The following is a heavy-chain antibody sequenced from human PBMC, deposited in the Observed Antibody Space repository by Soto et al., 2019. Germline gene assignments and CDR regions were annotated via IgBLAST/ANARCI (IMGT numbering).Heavy chain of an antibody. CDR1: GYTFSIYG. V-gene: IGHV1-18*01. CDR2: ISAYNGNT. D-gene: IGHD3-10*01. CDR3: ARGQTSTQLWWFDP. J-gene: IGHJ5*02. Sequence: ASVKVSCKASGYTFSIYGISWVRQAPGQGLEWMGWISAYNGNTNYAQKVQGRVTMTTDTSTTTAYMELRSLRSDDTAVYYCARGQTSTQLWWFDPWGQGTLVTVSS.